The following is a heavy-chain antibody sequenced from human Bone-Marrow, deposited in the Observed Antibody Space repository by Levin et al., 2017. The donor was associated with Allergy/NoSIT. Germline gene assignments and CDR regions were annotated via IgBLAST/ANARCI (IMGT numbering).Heavy chain of an antibody. CDR2: INHSGST. CDR1: GGSFSGYY. D-gene: IGHD6-19*01. V-gene: IGHV4-34*01. CDR3: ARGIAVWQSFDY. Sequence: SQTLSLTCAVYGGSFSGYYWSWIRQPPGKGLEWIGEINHSGSTNYNPSLKSRVTISVDTSKNQFSLKLSSVTAADTAVYYCARGIAVWQSFDYWGQGTLVTVSS. J-gene: IGHJ4*02.